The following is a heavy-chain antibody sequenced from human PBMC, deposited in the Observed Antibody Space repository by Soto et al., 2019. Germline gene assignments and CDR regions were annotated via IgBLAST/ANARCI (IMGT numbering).Heavy chain of an antibody. D-gene: IGHD2-21*01. J-gene: IGHJ5*02. CDR2: IYHSGST. CDR3: ARDGAGAYGLGWFDP. CDR1: GDSISRGGYY. V-gene: IGHV4-31*03. Sequence: QVQLQESGPGLVKPSQTLSLTCTVSGDSISRGGYYWNWIRQHPRKGLEWIGYIYHSGSTNYNPSFKSRVTISVDTSKNQLSLELSSVTAADTAIYYCARDGAGAYGLGWFDPWGQGILVTVSS.